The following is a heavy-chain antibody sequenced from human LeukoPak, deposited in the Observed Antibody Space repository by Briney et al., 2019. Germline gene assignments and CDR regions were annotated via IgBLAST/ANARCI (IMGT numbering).Heavy chain of an antibody. D-gene: IGHD6-19*01. CDR1: GFTFSSYA. V-gene: IGHV3-23*01. CDR3: AKVSEEGAYSSGWYVEGYYFDY. Sequence: GGSLRLSCAASGFTFSSYAMSWVRQAPGKGLEWVSAISGSGGSTYYADSVKGRFTISRDNSKTTLYLQMNSLRAEDTAVYHCAKVSEEGAYSSGWYVEGYYFDYWGQGTLVTVSS. J-gene: IGHJ4*02. CDR2: ISGSGGST.